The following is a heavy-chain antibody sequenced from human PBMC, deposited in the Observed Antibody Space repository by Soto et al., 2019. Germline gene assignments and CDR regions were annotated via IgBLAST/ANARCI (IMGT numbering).Heavy chain of an antibody. CDR3: ARGSPGVGY. J-gene: IGHJ4*02. CDR1: GFTFSSYT. D-gene: IGHD3-10*01. V-gene: IGHV3-21*01. CDR2: ISSSSNYI. Sequence: GGSLRLSCAASGFTFSSYTMNWVRQAPGKGLEGVSSISSSSNYIYQADSVKGRFNISRDNARNSLYLQMNSLRAEDTAVYYCARGSPGVGYWGQGTLVTVSS.